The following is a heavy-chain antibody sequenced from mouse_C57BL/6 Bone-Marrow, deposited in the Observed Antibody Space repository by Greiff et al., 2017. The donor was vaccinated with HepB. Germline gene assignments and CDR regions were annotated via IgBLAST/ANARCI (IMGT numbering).Heavy chain of an antibody. V-gene: IGHV3-6*01. D-gene: IGHD1-1*01. CDR1: GYSITSGYY. CDR3: ASDYYGSSLMDY. Sequence: EESGPGLVKPSQSLSLTCSVTGYSITSGYYWNWIRQFPGNKLEWMGYISYDGSNNYNPSLKNRISITRDTSKNQFFLKLNSVTTEDTATYYCASDYYGSSLMDYWGQGTSVTVSS. CDR2: ISYDGSN. J-gene: IGHJ4*01.